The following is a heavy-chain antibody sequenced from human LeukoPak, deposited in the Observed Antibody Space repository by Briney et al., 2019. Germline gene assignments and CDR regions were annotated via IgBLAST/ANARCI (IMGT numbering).Heavy chain of an antibody. J-gene: IGHJ6*03. CDR2: ISHTEGT. CDR3: ARGSRHSSGWHIYYYMDV. Sequence: SETLSLTCGVFGVSINDYYWSWIRQSPGKGLEWIGEISHTEGTRYNPSLESRVTMSVGTSENQLSLKLIFVTAADTAVYYCARGSRHSSGWHIYYYMDVWGKGTTVTVSS. D-gene: IGHD6-19*01. CDR1: GVSINDYY. V-gene: IGHV4-34*01.